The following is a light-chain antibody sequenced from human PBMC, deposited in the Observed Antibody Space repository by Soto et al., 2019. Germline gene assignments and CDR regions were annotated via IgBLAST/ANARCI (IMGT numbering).Light chain of an antibody. Sequence: EVVLTQSPGTLSLSPGERATPSCRPSQSVSGTYLTWYQQRPGQAPRRLIFDASSRASDTPDRFSGSGSGTDFTLTISRLEPEDFAVYYCQHYDTSSYTFGQGTKVEIK. CDR3: QHYDTSSYT. V-gene: IGKV3-20*01. CDR2: DAS. J-gene: IGKJ2*01. CDR1: QSVSGTY.